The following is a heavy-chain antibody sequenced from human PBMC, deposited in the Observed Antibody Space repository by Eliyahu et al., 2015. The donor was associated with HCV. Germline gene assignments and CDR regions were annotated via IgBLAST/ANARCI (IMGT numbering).Heavy chain of an antibody. Sequence: EVQLVQSGAEVKKPGESLKISCKGSGYSFTSXWIGWVRQMPGKGLEWMGIIYPGDSDTRYSPSFQGQVTISADKSISTAYLQWSSLKASDTAMYYCARRMYYYDSSGYYSEYYFDYWGQGTLVTVSS. CDR1: GYSFTSXW. V-gene: IGHV5-51*01. CDR2: IYPGDSDT. CDR3: ARRMYYYDSSGYYSEYYFDY. J-gene: IGHJ4*02. D-gene: IGHD3-22*01.